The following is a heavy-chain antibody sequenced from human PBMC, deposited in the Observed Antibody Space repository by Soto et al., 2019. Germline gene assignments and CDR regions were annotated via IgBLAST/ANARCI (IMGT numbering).Heavy chain of an antibody. J-gene: IGHJ4*02. CDR1: RITFSNYG. CDR3: ARGHSHGSLEFDN. D-gene: IGHD3-10*01. V-gene: IGHV3-33*08. CDR2: IWFDGSKR. Sequence: PGRSLRLTCTTSRITFSNYGLHSVRQAPGKGLERVALIWFDGSKRNYADSVKGRFTISRDDSRNTLYLKMNRLGVEDTAMYFCARGHSHGSLEFDNWGQGTLVTVSS.